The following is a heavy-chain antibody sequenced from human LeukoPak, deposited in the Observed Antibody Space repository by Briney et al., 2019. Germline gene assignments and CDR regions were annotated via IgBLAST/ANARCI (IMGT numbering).Heavy chain of an antibody. Sequence: PGGSLRLSCAASGFTFSSYGMHWVRQAPGKGLEWVAVIWYDGSNKYYADSVKGRFTISRDNSKNTLYLQMNSLRAEDTAVYYCARSEKYYDILTGYAPFYWGQGTLVTVSS. J-gene: IGHJ4*02. CDR1: GFTFSSYG. CDR3: ARSEKYYDILTGYAPFY. CDR2: IWYDGSNK. V-gene: IGHV3-33*01. D-gene: IGHD3-9*01.